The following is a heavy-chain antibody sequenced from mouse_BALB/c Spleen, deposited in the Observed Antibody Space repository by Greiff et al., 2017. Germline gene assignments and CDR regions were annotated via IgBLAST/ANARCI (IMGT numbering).Heavy chain of an antibody. D-gene: IGHD3-3*01. CDR3: ARGQRAWFAY. V-gene: IGHV3-8*02. J-gene: IGHJ3*01. CDR2: ISYSGST. CDR1: GDSITSGY. Sequence: EVKLEESGPSLVKPSQTLSLTCSVTGDSITSGYWNWIRKFPGNKLEYMGYISYSGSTYYNPSLKSRISITRDTSKNQYYLQLNSVTTEDTATYYCARGQRAWFAYWGQGTLVTVSA.